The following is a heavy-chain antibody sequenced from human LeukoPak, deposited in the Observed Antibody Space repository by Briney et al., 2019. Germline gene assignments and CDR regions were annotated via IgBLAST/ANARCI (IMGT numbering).Heavy chain of an antibody. J-gene: IGHJ4*02. Sequence: GGSLRLSCAASGFTFSSYAMSWVRQVPGKGLEWVSAISGSGGSTYYADSVKGRFTISRDNSKNTLYLQMNSLRAEGTAVYYCAKDRPGVRGVGDFDYWGQGTLVTVSS. CDR2: ISGSGGST. CDR3: AKDRPGVRGVGDFDY. D-gene: IGHD3-10*01. V-gene: IGHV3-23*01. CDR1: GFTFSSYA.